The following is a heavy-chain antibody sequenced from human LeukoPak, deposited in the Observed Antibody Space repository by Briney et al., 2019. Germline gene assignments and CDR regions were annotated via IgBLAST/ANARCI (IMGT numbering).Heavy chain of an antibody. CDR2: IWSDGNNR. Sequence: GGSLRLSCAASGFSFIDYAMHWVRQATGKGLEWVSFIWSDGNNRFYADSVKGRFTISRDNSKNMLYLQMDTLRAEDTALYYCAKDPGASVSGFYMDVWGKGTTVIVSS. CDR3: AKDPGASVSGFYMDV. V-gene: IGHV3-30*02. D-gene: IGHD2-8*02. CDR1: GFSFIDYA. J-gene: IGHJ6*03.